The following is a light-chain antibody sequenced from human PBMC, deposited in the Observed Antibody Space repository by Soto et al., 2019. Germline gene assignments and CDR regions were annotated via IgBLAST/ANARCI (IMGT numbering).Light chain of an antibody. Sequence: DIQMTQSPSTLSASVGDRVTITCRASQSISSWLAWYQQKPGKAPKLLIYKASSLESGFPSRFSGSGSGTEFTLTISSLQPDDFATNYCQQYNSYSGYTFGQGTKLEIK. V-gene: IGKV1-5*03. CDR1: QSISSW. J-gene: IGKJ2*01. CDR2: KAS. CDR3: QQYNSYSGYT.